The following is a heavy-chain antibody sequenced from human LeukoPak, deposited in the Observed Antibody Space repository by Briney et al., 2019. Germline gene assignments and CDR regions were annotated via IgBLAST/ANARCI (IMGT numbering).Heavy chain of an antibody. V-gene: IGHV3-23*01. CDR3: AKDHPMIVVVGYALDY. CDR1: GFTFNSYS. J-gene: IGHJ4*02. D-gene: IGHD3-22*01. Sequence: GGSLRLSCAASGFTFNSYSMNWVRQAPGKGLEWVSAISGSGGSTYYADSVKGRFTISRDNSKNTLYLQMNSLRAEDTAVYYCAKDHPMIVVVGYALDYWGQGTLVTVSS. CDR2: ISGSGGST.